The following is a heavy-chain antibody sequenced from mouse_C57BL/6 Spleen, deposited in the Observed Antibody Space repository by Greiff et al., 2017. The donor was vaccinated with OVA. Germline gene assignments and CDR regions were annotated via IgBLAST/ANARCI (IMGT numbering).Heavy chain of an antibody. CDR1: GYTFTGYW. V-gene: IGHV1-9*01. CDR2: ILPGSGST. J-gene: IGHJ2*01. CDR3: ARRDDYGDY. Sequence: QVQLQQSGAELMKPGASVKLSCKATGYTFTGYWIEWVKQRPGHGLEWIGEILPGSGSTNYIEKFKGKATFTADTSSNTAYMQLSSLTTEDSAIYYCARRDDYGDYWGQGTTLTVSS. D-gene: IGHD2-4*01.